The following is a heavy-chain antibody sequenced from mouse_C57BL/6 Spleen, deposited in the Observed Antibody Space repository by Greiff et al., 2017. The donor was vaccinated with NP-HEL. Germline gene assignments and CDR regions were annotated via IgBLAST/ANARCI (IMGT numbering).Heavy chain of an antibody. CDR2: IHPHSGST. D-gene: IGHD1-1*02. Sequence: QVQLQQPGAELVKPGASVKLSCKASGYTFTRYWLHWVKQRPGQGLEWIGMIHPHSGSTNYNAQFKSKATLTVDKSSSTAYMQLSSLTSEDSAVYYGAREGGSAWFAYWGQGTLVTVSA. J-gene: IGHJ3*01. CDR1: GYTFTRYW. CDR3: AREGGSAWFAY. V-gene: IGHV1-64*01.